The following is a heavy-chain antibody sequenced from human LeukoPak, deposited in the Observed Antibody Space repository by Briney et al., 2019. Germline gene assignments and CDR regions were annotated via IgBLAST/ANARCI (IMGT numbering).Heavy chain of an antibody. CDR3: ARGPIWPNYYIDY. Sequence: ASVKVSCKASGYTFTDSFMHWVRQAPGQGLEWMGWINTDSGATKYAQKFQGRVTVTRDMSISTAFMELSSLRSDDTAVYYCARGPIWPNYYIDYWGQGTLVTLSS. J-gene: IGHJ4*02. CDR1: GYTFTDSF. D-gene: IGHD2-8*01. CDR2: INTDSGAT. V-gene: IGHV1-2*02.